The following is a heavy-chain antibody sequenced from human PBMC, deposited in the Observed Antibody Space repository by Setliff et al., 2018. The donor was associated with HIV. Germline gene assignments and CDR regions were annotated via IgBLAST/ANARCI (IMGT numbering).Heavy chain of an antibody. CDR1: GFTFSNAW. J-gene: IGHJ3*02. CDR2: IKGKTDGGTT. Sequence: GGSLRLSCAASGFTFSNAWMSWVRQAPGKGLEWVGRIKGKTDGGTTDYAAPVKGRFTISRDDSKNTLYLQMNSLKTEDTAVYYCTTEVVVTAIRDDAFDIWGQGTMVTVSS. V-gene: IGHV3-15*01. CDR3: TTEVVVTAIRDDAFDI. D-gene: IGHD2-21*02.